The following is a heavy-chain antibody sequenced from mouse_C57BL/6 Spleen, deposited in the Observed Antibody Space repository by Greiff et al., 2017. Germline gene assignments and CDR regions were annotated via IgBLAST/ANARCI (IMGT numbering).Heavy chain of an antibody. CDR3: ARQDYSNPAAY. J-gene: IGHJ3*01. Sequence: EVKLVESGPGLVKPSQSLSLTCSVTGYSITSGYYWNWIRQFPGNKLEWMGYISYDGSNNYNPSLKNRISITRDTSKNQFFLKLNSVTTEDTATYYCARQDYSNPAAYWGQGTLVTVSA. CDR2: ISYDGSN. CDR1: GYSITSGYY. D-gene: IGHD2-5*01. V-gene: IGHV3-6*01.